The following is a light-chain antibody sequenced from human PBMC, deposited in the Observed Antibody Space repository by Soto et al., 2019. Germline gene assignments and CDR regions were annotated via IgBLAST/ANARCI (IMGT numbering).Light chain of an antibody. CDR1: QAISNF. J-gene: IGKJ1*01. CDR2: AAS. V-gene: IGKV1-NL1*01. CDR3: QQYGSSPGT. Sequence: DIQMTQSPSSLSASVGDRVTITCRASQAISNFLAWYQQKPGKVPQLLIYAASSRATGIPDRFSGTGSGTDFTLTISRLEPEDFAVYYCQQYGSSPGTFGQGTKV.